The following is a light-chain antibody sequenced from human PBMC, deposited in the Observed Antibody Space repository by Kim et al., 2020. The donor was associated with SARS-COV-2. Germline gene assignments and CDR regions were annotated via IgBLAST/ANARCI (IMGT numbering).Light chain of an antibody. CDR3: QQYNNWPRT. CDR2: DAS. Sequence: EIAMTQSPATLSVSPGERATLSCRASQNVNSNLVWYQQEPGQAPRLLIYDASARATGIPDRFSGSGSGTEFTLTIRSLQPEDFAIYYCQQYNNWPRTFGGGTKVDIK. V-gene: IGKV3-15*01. CDR1: QNVNSN. J-gene: IGKJ4*01.